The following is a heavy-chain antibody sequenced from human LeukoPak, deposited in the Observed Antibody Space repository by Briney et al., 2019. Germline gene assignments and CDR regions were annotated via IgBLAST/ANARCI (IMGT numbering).Heavy chain of an antibody. Sequence: ASVKVSCKASGYTFTRYYMHWVRQAPGQGLEWMGWINPNSGGTNYPQKFQGRVTMTRDTSISTAYMELSRLRSDDTAVYYCARGVGGSYLTAFDIWGQGTMVTVSS. V-gene: IGHV1-2*02. CDR3: ARGVGGSYLTAFDI. D-gene: IGHD1-26*01. CDR2: INPNSGGT. CDR1: GYTFTRYY. J-gene: IGHJ3*02.